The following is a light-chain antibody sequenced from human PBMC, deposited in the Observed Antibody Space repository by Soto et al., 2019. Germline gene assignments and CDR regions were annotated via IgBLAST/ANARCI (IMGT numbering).Light chain of an antibody. CDR2: KAS. CDR1: QSINSW. V-gene: IGKV1-5*03. CDR3: QQYNSYWT. J-gene: IGKJ1*01. Sequence: DIQMTQSPSTLSASVGDRVTITCRASQSINSWLDWYQQKPGKAPKLLIYKASSLERGVPSRFSGSGSGTEFTLTISSLQPDDFATYYCQQYNSYWTFGQGTKVEIK.